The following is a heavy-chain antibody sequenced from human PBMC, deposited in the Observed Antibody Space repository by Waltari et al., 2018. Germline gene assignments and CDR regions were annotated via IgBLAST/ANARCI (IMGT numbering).Heavy chain of an antibody. V-gene: IGHV3-7*01. CDR3: AREGKLLGAFDI. D-gene: IGHD1-26*01. Sequence: EVQLVESGGTLVQPGGSLRLSCAASGFTFSDYWMNWVRQAPGKGLEWVADIRQDGNQKSYVDSVKGRFTISRDNAESSLYLQMNSLRAEDTAVYYCAREGKLLGAFDIWGQGTMVTVSS. CDR1: GFTFSDYW. CDR2: IRQDGNQK. J-gene: IGHJ3*02.